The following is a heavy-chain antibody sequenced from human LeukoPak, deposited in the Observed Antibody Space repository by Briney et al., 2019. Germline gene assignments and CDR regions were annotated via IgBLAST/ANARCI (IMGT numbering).Heavy chain of an antibody. J-gene: IGHJ6*02. CDR2: ISSSSSYI. V-gene: IGHV3-21*01. Sequence: PGGSLRLSCAASGFTFSSYSMNWVRQAPGKGLEWVSSISSSSSYIYYADSVKGRFTISRDNAKNSLYLQMNSLRAEDTAVYYCARGYSYGYYYYGIDVWGQGTTVTVSS. CDR3: ARGYSYGYYYYGIDV. D-gene: IGHD5-18*01. CDR1: GFTFSSYS.